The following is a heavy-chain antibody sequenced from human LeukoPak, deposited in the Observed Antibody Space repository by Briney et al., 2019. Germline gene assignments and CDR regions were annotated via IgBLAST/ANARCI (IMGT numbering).Heavy chain of an antibody. V-gene: IGHV4-4*07. Sequence: SETLSLTCTVSGGSISYYYWNWIRQPAGKGLEWIGRIYTSGRTYYNPSLKSRVSMSVDTSKNQFSLKLSSVTAADTAVYYCARLSTVTTSVDYWGQGTLVTVSS. CDR1: GGSISYYY. J-gene: IGHJ4*02. CDR2: IYTSGRT. D-gene: IGHD4-11*01. CDR3: ARLSTVTTSVDY.